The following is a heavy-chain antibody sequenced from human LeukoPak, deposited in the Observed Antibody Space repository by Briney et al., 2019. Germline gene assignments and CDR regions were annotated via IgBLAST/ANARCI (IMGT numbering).Heavy chain of an antibody. CDR3: ATQFGESRQNGAFDI. CDR1: GGSISSYY. CDR2: IYYSGST. D-gene: IGHD3-10*01. Sequence: KPSETLPLTCTVSGGSISSYYWSWIRQPPGKGLEWIGYIYYSGSTNYNPSLKSRVTISVDTSKNQFSLKLSSVTAEDTAVYYCATQFGESRQNGAFDIWGQGTMVTVSS. V-gene: IGHV4-59*01. J-gene: IGHJ3*02.